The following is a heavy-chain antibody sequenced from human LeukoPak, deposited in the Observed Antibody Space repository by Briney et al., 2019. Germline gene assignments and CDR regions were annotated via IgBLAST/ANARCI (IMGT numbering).Heavy chain of an antibody. Sequence: SETLSLTCTVSSGAISTYYWSWIRQPPGKGLEWIGYIYYSGRSTYYNPSLKSRVTISIDTSKNQFSLKLSSVTAADTAVYYCARGGYYGSGNDFRFDPWGQGTLVTVSS. CDR2: IYYSGRST. CDR1: SGAISTYY. J-gene: IGHJ5*02. V-gene: IGHV4-59*01. CDR3: ARGGYYGSGNDFRFDP. D-gene: IGHD3-10*01.